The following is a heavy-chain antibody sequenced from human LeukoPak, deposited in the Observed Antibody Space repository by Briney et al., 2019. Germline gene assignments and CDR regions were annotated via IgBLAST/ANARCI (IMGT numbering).Heavy chain of an antibody. J-gene: IGHJ4*02. CDR3: ARGYDSSGYQPTDLDY. D-gene: IGHD3-22*01. CDR1: GYTFTSYG. CDR2: ISAYNGNT. V-gene: IGHV1-18*01. Sequence: ASVKVSCKASGYTFTSYGISWVRQAPGQGLEWMGWISAYNGNTNYAQKLQGRVTMTTDTSTSTAYMELRSLRSDGTAVYYCARGYDSSGYQPTDLDYWGQGTLVTVSS.